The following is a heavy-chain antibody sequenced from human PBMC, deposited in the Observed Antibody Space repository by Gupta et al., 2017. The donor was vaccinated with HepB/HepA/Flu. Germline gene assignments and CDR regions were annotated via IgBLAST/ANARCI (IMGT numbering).Heavy chain of an antibody. D-gene: IGHD1-20*01. V-gene: IGHV3-21*01. Sequence: EVQLVESGGGLVKPGGSLRLSCAASGFTFSSYSMNWVRQAPGKGLEWVSSISSSSSYIYYADSVKGRFTISRDNAKNSLYLQMNSLRAEDTAVYYCARTGDVTGTTRAQKDAFDIWGQGTMVTVSS. J-gene: IGHJ3*02. CDR3: ARTGDVTGTTRAQKDAFDI. CDR2: ISSSSSYI. CDR1: GFTFSSYS.